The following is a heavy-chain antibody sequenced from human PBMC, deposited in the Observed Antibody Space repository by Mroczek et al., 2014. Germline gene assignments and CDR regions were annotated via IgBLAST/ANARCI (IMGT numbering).Heavy chain of an antibody. J-gene: IGHJ4*02. D-gene: IGHD6-13*01. V-gene: IGHV1-18*01. CDR1: GYTFTSYG. CDR2: ISAYNGNT. CDR3: ARKASLRAAAGYFDY. Sequence: QLVETGAEVKKPGASVKVSCKASGYTFTSYGISWVRQAPGQGLEWMGWISAYNGNTNYAQKLQGRVTMTTDTSTSTAYMELRSLRSDDTAVYYCARKASLRAAAGYFDYWGQGTLVTVSS.